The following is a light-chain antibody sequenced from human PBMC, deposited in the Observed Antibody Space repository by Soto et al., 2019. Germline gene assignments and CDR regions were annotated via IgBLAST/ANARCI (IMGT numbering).Light chain of an antibody. Sequence: QSVLTQPPSVSGAPVQRGTISCTGSSSNIGAGYDVHWYQQLPGTAPKLLIYGNSNRPSGVPDRFSGSKSGTSASLAITGLQAEDEADYYCQSYDSSLAVVFGGGTKLTVL. CDR1: SSNIGAGYD. CDR2: GNS. J-gene: IGLJ2*01. V-gene: IGLV1-40*01. CDR3: QSYDSSLAVV.